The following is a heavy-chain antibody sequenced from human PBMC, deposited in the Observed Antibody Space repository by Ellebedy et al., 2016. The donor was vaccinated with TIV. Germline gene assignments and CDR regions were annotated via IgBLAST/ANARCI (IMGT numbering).Heavy chain of an antibody. V-gene: IGHV3-33*08. CDR2: IWYDGSNK. Sequence: GESLKISXAASGFTFSSYSMNWVRQAPGKGLEWVAVIWYDGSNKYYADSVKGRFTISRDNSKNTLYLQMNSLRAEDTAVYYCAREGSSGWYLYYYYGMDVWGQGTTVTVSS. D-gene: IGHD6-19*01. CDR1: GFTFSSYS. J-gene: IGHJ6*02. CDR3: AREGSSGWYLYYYYGMDV.